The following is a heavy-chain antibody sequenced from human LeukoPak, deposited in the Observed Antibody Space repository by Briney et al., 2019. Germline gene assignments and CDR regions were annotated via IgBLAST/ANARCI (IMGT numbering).Heavy chain of an antibody. V-gene: IGHV3-23*01. CDR1: GFTFSNYG. J-gene: IGHJ4*02. D-gene: IGHD2-15*01. Sequence: GGSLRLSCAASGFTFSNYGMNWVRQAPGKGLEWVSGITGSGGNTYYADSVKGRFTISRDNSKNTMYLQMNSLRAEDTAVYYCAKDLSVPWGYCSGGSCRTDYWGQGTLVTVSS. CDR3: AKDLSVPWGYCSGGSCRTDY. CDR2: ITGSGGNT.